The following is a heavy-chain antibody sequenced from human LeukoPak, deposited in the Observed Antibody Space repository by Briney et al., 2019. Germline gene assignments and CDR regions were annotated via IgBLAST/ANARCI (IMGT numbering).Heavy chain of an antibody. D-gene: IGHD3-9*01. V-gene: IGHV3-23*01. CDR1: GFTFSNYA. Sequence: GASLRLSCAASGFTFSNYAMSWVRQAPGRGLEWVSAITGSGGNTYYADSVKGRFTISRDNSKNTLYLQMNSLRAEDTAVYYCAKWGDFDVLTGYYVPDFWGQGTLVTVSS. CDR2: ITGSGGNT. CDR3: AKWGDFDVLTGYYVPDF. J-gene: IGHJ4*02.